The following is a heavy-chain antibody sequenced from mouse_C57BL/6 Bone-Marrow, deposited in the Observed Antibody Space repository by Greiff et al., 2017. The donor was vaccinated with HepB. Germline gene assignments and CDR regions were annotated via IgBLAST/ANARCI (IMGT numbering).Heavy chain of an antibody. CDR3: AREAYYSNFYYAMDY. V-gene: IGHV5-6*01. CDR1: GFTFSSYG. D-gene: IGHD2-5*01. Sequence: EVQRVESGGDLVKPGGSLKLSCAASGFTFSSYGMSWVRQTPDKRLEWVATISSGGSYTYYPDSVKGRFTISRDNAKNTLYLQMSSLKSEDTAMYYCAREAYYSNFYYAMDYWGQGTSVTVSS. CDR2: ISSGGSYT. J-gene: IGHJ4*01.